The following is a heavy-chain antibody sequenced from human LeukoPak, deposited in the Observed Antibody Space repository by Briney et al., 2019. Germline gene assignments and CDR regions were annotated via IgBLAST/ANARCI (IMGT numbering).Heavy chain of an antibody. D-gene: IGHD1-14*01. CDR3: ARDTTTLLAFDY. CDR1: GYTFSRYG. J-gene: IGHJ4*02. Sequence: GGSLRLSCAASGYTFSRYGMHWVRQAPGKGLEWVAVIWYVGSYNYYADSVKGRFTISRDNSKNTLYLQMNSLRAEDTAVYYCARDTTTLLAFDYWGQGTLVTVSS. CDR2: IWYVGSYN. V-gene: IGHV3-33*01.